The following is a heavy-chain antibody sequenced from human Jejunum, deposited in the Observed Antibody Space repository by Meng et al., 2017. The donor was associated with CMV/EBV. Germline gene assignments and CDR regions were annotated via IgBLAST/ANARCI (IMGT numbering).Heavy chain of an antibody. CDR3: ARNGIFFDY. J-gene: IGHJ4*02. Sequence: QVQLVQSGADVTKPGASVKVSCKASGYTFTSYDINWVRQAVGQGLEWMGWTNPRSANTGSAQKFQGRLTMTMNTSIGTAYMELSSLRSEDTAVYYCARNGIFFDYWGQGALVTVSS. D-gene: IGHD1-14*01. CDR2: TNPRSANT. CDR1: GYTFTSYD. V-gene: IGHV1-8*01.